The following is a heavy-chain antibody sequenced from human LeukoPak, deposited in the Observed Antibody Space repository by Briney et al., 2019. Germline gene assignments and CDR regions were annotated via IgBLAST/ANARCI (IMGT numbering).Heavy chain of an antibody. J-gene: IGHJ4*02. V-gene: IGHV3-11*04. CDR3: ARVTHSGGDWRHDY. Sequence: GGSLRLSCAASGFTFSDYYMSWIRQAPGKGLGWVSYISSSGTIYYADSVKGRFTISRDNAKNSLYLQMNSLRAEDTAVYYCARVTHSGGDWRHDYWGQGTLVTVSS. CDR2: ISSSGTI. CDR1: GFTFSDYY. D-gene: IGHD2-21*02.